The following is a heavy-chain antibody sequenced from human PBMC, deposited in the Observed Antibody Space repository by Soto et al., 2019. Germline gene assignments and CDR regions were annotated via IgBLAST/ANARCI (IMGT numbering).Heavy chain of an antibody. Sequence: GGSLRLSCAASGFTFSNYAMSWFRQAPGTGLEWVSGLNDNGGDTYYADSVKGRFTISRDNSKNTLYLQMNSLRAEDTAVYYCAKEQLERRFGFDYWGQGALVTVSS. CDR2: LNDNGGDT. J-gene: IGHJ4*02. CDR3: AKEQLERRFGFDY. V-gene: IGHV3-23*01. CDR1: GFTFSNYA. D-gene: IGHD1-1*01.